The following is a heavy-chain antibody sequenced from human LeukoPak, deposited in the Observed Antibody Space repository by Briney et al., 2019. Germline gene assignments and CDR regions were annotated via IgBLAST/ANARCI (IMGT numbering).Heavy chain of an antibody. CDR3: ARAEEVGYCSSTSCYAY. Sequence: ASVKVSCKASGYTFTSYDINWVRQATRQGLEWMGWMNPNSGNTGYAQKFQGRVTITRNTSISTAYMELSSLRSEDTAVYYCARAEEVGYCSSTSCYAYWGQGTLVTVSS. V-gene: IGHV1-8*03. D-gene: IGHD2-2*01. J-gene: IGHJ4*02. CDR1: GYTFTSYD. CDR2: MNPNSGNT.